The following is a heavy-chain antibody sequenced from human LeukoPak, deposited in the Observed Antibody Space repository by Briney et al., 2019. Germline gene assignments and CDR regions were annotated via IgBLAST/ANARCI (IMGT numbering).Heavy chain of an antibody. D-gene: IGHD6-6*01. CDR1: GYTFTGYY. Sequence: ASVKVSCKASGYTFTGYYMHWVRQAPGQGLEGVGWINPNSGGTNYAQKFQGRVTMTRDTSISTAYMELSRLRSDDTAVYYCAREEYSSSSGFDYWGQGTLVTVSS. CDR3: AREEYSSSSGFDY. CDR2: INPNSGGT. V-gene: IGHV1-2*02. J-gene: IGHJ4*02.